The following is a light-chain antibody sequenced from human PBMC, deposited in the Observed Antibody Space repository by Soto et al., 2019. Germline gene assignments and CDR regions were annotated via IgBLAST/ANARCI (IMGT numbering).Light chain of an antibody. Sequence: DIQLTQSPSFLSASVGDGVTITCRASQGISSYLAWYQQKPGKAPKLLMYAASTLQRGVPSRFSGSGSGTEFTLTISSLQPEDFATYYCQQLKSYPLTFGGGTKVEIK. CDR3: QQLKSYPLT. CDR1: QGISSY. CDR2: AAS. V-gene: IGKV1-9*01. J-gene: IGKJ4*01.